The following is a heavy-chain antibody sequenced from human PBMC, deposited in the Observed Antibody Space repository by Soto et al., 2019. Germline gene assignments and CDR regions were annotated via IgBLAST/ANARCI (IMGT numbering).Heavy chain of an antibody. Sequence: QVQLQQWGAGLLKPSETLSLTCAVYGGFVSSGSYYWSWIRQPPGKGLEWIGEMSHSGGTHFNPPLRGRFTISGDTSKNQFSLKMSSGTAADTALYYCARVERGTATTVVDAFDIWGPGTMVTVSS. CDR1: GGFVSSGSYY. D-gene: IGHD1-1*01. V-gene: IGHV4-34*01. J-gene: IGHJ3*02. CDR2: MSHSGGT. CDR3: ARVERGTATTVVDAFDI.